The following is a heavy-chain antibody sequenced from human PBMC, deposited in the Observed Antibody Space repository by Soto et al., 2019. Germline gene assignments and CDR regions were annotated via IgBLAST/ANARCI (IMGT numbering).Heavy chain of an antibody. CDR3: ARGLNWTYGAFDY. J-gene: IGHJ4*02. D-gene: IGHD1-7*01. V-gene: IGHV4-34*01. CDR2: INHRGST. CDR1: GGSFSTYY. Sequence: QVLLQQCGAGLLKPSETLSLTCAVYGGSFSTYYWSWIRQPQGKGLEWIGEINHRGSTNYNPSLKSRVTRSVETSKNQFSLKLSSVTAADRAVYYCARGLNWTYGAFDYWGQGTLVTVSS.